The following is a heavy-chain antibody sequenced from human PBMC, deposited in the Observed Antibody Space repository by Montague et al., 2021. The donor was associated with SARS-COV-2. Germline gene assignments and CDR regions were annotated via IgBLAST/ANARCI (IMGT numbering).Heavy chain of an antibody. CDR3: ARGATRSFDH. Sequence: SETLSLTCSVSGDSLTCFYWSWLRQTPGKGLEWIGYIFYSGSTKYNPSLQSRVTFSVDTSRNQFSLNLDSVTAADTGVYYCARGATRSFDHWGQGVLVTVSS. D-gene: IGHD1-1*01. J-gene: IGHJ4*02. CDR2: IFYSGST. V-gene: IGHV4-59*01. CDR1: GDSLTCFY.